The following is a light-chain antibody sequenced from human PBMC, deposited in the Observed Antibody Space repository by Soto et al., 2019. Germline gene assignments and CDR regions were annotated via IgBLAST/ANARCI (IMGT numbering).Light chain of an antibody. CDR1: SSDVGTYDL. J-gene: IGLJ3*02. V-gene: IGLV2-23*01. Sequence: QSVLTQPASVSGSPGQSITISCTGSSSDVGTYDLVSWYQHHPGAAPKLMIYEATRRPSGISKRFSGSKSGNTASLTISGLQAEDEADYYCCSFAGYNSWVFGGGTKLTVL. CDR3: CSFAGYNSWV. CDR2: EAT.